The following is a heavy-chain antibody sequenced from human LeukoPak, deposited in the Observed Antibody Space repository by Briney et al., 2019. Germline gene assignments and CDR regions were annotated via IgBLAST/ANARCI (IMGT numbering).Heavy chain of an antibody. CDR3: ARLAMVREVINWFDP. Sequence: LGESLKISCKGSGYSFTSCWIGWVRQMPGKGLDWMGIIYPGDSDTRYSPSFQGQVTISADKSISTAYLQWSSLKASDTAMYYCARLAMVREVINWFDPWGQGTLVTVSS. D-gene: IGHD3-10*01. V-gene: IGHV5-51*01. J-gene: IGHJ5*02. CDR1: GYSFTSCW. CDR2: IYPGDSDT.